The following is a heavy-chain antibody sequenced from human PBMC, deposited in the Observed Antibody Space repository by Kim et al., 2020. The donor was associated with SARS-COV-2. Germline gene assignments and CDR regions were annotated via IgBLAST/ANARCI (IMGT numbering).Heavy chain of an antibody. CDR1: GFTFSSYW. J-gene: IGHJ4*02. CDR3: ARTDVWGRWLQLGRRGYFDY. V-gene: IGHV3-7*03. Sequence: GGSLRLSCAASGFTFSSYWMSWVRQAPGKGLEWVANIKQDGSEKYYVDSVKGRFTISRDNAKNSLYLQMNSLRAEDTAVYYCARTDVWGRWLQLGRRGYFDYWGQGTLVTVSS. CDR2: IKQDGSEK. D-gene: IGHD5-12*01.